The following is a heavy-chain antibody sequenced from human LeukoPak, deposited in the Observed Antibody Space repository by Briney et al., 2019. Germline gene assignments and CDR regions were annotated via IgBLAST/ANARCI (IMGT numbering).Heavy chain of an antibody. CDR3: ARDSYYYDSSGYYVGIPFDY. CDR1: GYTFTSYG. D-gene: IGHD3-22*01. CDR2: ISAYNGNT. V-gene: IGHV1-18*01. Sequence: ASVTVSCKASGYTFTSYGISWVRQAPGQGLEWMGWISAYNGNTNYAQKLQGRVTMTTDTSTSTAYMELRSLRSDDTAVYYCARDSYYYDSSGYYVGIPFDYWGQGTLVTVSS. J-gene: IGHJ4*02.